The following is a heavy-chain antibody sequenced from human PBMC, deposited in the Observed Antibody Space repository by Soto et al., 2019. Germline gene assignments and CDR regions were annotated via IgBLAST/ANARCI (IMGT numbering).Heavy chain of an antibody. D-gene: IGHD5-12*01. CDR2: VRGDGGST. CDR3: AKGGYTSPFDY. Sequence: APGKGLEWVSSVRGDGGSTYYADSVKGRFTISRDNSMNTLFLHMNSLRAEDTATYHCAKGGYTSPFDYWGLGTLVTVSS. J-gene: IGHJ4*02. V-gene: IGHV3-23*01.